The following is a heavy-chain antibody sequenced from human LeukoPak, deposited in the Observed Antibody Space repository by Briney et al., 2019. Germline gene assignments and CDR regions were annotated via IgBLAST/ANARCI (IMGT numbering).Heavy chain of an antibody. D-gene: IGHD5-18*01. Sequence: SVKVSCKASGGTFSSYAISWVRQAPGQGLEWMGGIIPIFGTANYAQKFQGRVTITTDESTSTAYMELSSLRSEDTAVYYCARDGTTGGYSYGYGYYYYMDVWGKGTTVTVSS. CDR2: IIPIFGTA. V-gene: IGHV1-69*05. CDR3: ARDGTTGGYSYGYGYYYYMDV. CDR1: GGTFSSYA. J-gene: IGHJ6*03.